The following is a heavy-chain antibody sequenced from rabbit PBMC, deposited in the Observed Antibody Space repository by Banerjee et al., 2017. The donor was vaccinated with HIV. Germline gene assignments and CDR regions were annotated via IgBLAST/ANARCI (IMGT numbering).Heavy chain of an antibody. Sequence: EESGGDLVKPEGSLTLTCTASGFSFSSSYWICWVRQAPGKGLEWIGCIYAGSSGSTYYASWAKGRFTISKTSSTTVTLQMTSLTAADTATYFCARDRSAGSSYGIDLWGPGTLVTVS. D-gene: IGHD4-2*01. CDR3: ARDRSAGSSYGIDL. J-gene: IGHJ6*01. CDR2: IYAGSSGST. CDR1: GFSFSSSYW. V-gene: IGHV1S45*01.